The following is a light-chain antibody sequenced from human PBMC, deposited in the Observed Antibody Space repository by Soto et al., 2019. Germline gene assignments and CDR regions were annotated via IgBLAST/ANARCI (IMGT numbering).Light chain of an antibody. V-gene: IGKV3-20*01. CDR3: HQCGSAPRT. CDR2: GAS. J-gene: IGKJ1*01. Sequence: ENVLTQSPGTLSLSPGERATISCRASHSVTDTYIAWFQQKPGQPPRLLIYGASKRAAGIPDRFSGSGSGTDFTLTISRLEPEDFAVYYCHQCGSAPRTFGQGNKVEIK. CDR1: HSVTDTY.